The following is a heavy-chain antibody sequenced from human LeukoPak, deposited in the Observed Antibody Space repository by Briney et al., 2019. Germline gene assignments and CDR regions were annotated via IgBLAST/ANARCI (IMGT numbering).Heavy chain of an antibody. V-gene: IGHV3-21*01. CDR3: ARSLHRAPYGGRYDAFDI. CDR2: ISSSSSYI. CDR1: RFTFSNYA. Sequence: NPGGSLRLSCAASRFTFSNYAMSWVRQAPGKGLEWVSSISSSSSYIYYADSVKGRFTISRDNAKNSLYLQMNSLRAEDTAVYYCARSLHRAPYGGRYDAFDIWGQGTMVTVSS. D-gene: IGHD4-23*01. J-gene: IGHJ3*02.